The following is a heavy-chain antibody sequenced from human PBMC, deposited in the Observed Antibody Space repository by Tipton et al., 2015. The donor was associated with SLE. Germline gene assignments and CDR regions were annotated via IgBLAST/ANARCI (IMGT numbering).Heavy chain of an antibody. V-gene: IGHV3-21*01. CDR3: ARDQSSGWYRGYYFDY. D-gene: IGHD6-19*01. CDR1: GFTFSSYS. Sequence: YLRLSCAASGFTFSSYSMYWVRQAPGKGLEWVSSISSSSSYIYYADSVKGRFTISRDNAKNSLYLQMNSLRAEDTAVYYCARDQSSGWYRGYYFDYWGQGTLVTVSS. J-gene: IGHJ4*02. CDR2: ISSSSSYI.